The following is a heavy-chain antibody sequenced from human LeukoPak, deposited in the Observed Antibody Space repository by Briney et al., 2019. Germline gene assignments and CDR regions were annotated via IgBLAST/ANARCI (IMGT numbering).Heavy chain of an antibody. CDR2: IKQDGSEK. CDR3: ARGSEYTSSTNYYFDY. V-gene: IGHV3-7*01. D-gene: IGHD6-6*01. CDR1: GFTFSSYW. J-gene: IGHJ4*02. Sequence: GGSLRLSCAASGFTFSSYWMSWVRQAPGKGLEWVANIKQDGSEKHYVDSVKGRFTISRDNARKSLFLHMNSLRVEDTAVYYCARGSEYTSSTNYYFDYWGQGTLVTVSS.